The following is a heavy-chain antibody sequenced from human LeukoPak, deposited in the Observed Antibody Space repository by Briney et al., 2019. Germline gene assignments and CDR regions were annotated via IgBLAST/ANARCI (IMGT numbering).Heavy chain of an antibody. D-gene: IGHD1-26*01. Sequence: GGSLRLSCAASGFTFDDYGMSWVRHAPGKGLEWVSGINWNGGSTGYADSVKGRFTISRDNAKNSLYLQMNSLRAEDTALYYCARVVGATFSYYYYYYYMDVWGKGTTVTVSS. J-gene: IGHJ6*03. V-gene: IGHV3-20*04. CDR2: INWNGGST. CDR3: ARVVGATFSYYYYYYYMDV. CDR1: GFTFDDYG.